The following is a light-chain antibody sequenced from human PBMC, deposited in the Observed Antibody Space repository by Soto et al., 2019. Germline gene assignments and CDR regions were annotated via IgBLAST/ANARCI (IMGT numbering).Light chain of an antibody. CDR2: AAS. Sequence: DIQMNQSPSSLSASVGDRVTITCRASQGISNYLAWYQQKPGKVPKLLIYAASTLQSGVPSRFSGSGYGTDFTLTISSLQPEDVATYYCQKYNSAPWTFGQVTKVEI. CDR1: QGISNY. CDR3: QKYNSAPWT. J-gene: IGKJ1*01. V-gene: IGKV1-27*01.